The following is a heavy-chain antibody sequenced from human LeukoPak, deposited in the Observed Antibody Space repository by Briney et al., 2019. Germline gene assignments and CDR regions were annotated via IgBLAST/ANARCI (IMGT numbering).Heavy chain of an antibody. Sequence: SETLSLTCTVSGGSISSYYWSWIRQPAGKGLEWIGRIYTSGSTNYNPSLKSRGTMSVDTSKNQFSLKLSSVTAADTAVYYCARDRAYGDETGWFDPWGQGTRVTVSS. V-gene: IGHV4-4*07. CDR3: ARDRAYGDETGWFDP. CDR1: GGSISSYY. CDR2: IYTSGST. D-gene: IGHD4-17*01. J-gene: IGHJ5*02.